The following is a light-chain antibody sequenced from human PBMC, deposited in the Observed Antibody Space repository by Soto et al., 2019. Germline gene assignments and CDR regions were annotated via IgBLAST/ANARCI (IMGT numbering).Light chain of an antibody. V-gene: IGKV3-20*01. CDR3: QQHGSSPRT. Sequence: EIVLTQSPGTLSLSPGERVTLSCRASQSVSSNYLAWYQQKPGQAPRLLLYGASSRATGIPDRFIGRGSGTDFTLTIRRLEPEDFAVYYCQQHGSSPRTFGQGTTVEIK. CDR1: QSVSSNY. J-gene: IGKJ1*01. CDR2: GAS.